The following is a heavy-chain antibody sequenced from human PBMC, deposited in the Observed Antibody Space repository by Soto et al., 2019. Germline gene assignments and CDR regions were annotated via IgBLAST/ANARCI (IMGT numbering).Heavy chain of an antibody. Sequence: GGSLRLSCAASGFTFSSYGMHWVRQAPGKGLEWVAVIWYDGSNKYYADSVKGRFTISRDNSKNTLYLQMNSLRAEDTAVYYCARDRHNSSSWPYYCYYMDVWGKGTTVTVSS. J-gene: IGHJ6*03. CDR2: IWYDGSNK. D-gene: IGHD6-13*01. V-gene: IGHV3-33*01. CDR3: ARDRHNSSSWPYYCYYMDV. CDR1: GFTFSSYG.